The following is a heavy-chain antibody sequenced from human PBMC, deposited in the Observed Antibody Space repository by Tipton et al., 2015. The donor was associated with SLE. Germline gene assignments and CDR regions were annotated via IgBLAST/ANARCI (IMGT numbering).Heavy chain of an antibody. CDR2: INHSGST. D-gene: IGHD3-16*02. Sequence: GLVKPSETLSLTCAVYGGSFSGYYWSWIRQPPGKGLEWIGEINHSGSTNYNPSLKSRVTISVDTSKNQFSLKLSSVTAADTAVYYCARGGFIAYYYYYMDVWGKGTTVTVSS. V-gene: IGHV4-34*01. J-gene: IGHJ6*03. CDR1: GGSFSGYY. CDR3: ARGGFIAYYYYYMDV.